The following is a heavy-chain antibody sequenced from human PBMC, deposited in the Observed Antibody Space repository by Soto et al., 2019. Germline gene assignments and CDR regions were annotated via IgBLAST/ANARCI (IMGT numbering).Heavy chain of an antibody. CDR1: GYTFTNYD. CDR3: ARGPMYDSTTRLGYYYYMDV. Sequence: ASVKVSCKASGYTFTNYDINWVRQATGQGLEWMGWMNPNSVNTGYAQKFQGRVTMTRNTSITTAYMELSSLRSEDTAVYYCARGPMYDSTTRLGYYYYMDVWGKGTTVTVSS. CDR2: MNPNSVNT. J-gene: IGHJ6*03. D-gene: IGHD3-16*01. V-gene: IGHV1-8*01.